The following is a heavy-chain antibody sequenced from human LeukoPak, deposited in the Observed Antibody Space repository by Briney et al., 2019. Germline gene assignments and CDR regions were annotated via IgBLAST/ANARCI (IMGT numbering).Heavy chain of an antibody. J-gene: IGHJ4*02. CDR2: IYYSGST. V-gene: IGHV4-39*01. D-gene: IGHD2-8*01. Sequence: SETLSLTCTVSGGSISSSSYYWGWIRQPPGEGLEWIGSIYYSGSTYYNPSLKSRVTISVDTSKNQFSLKLSSVTAADTAVYYCARPNGGDYFDYWGQGTLVTVSS. CDR1: GGSISSSSYY. CDR3: ARPNGGDYFDY.